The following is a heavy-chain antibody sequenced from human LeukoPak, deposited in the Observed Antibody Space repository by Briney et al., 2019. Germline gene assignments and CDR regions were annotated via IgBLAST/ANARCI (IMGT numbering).Heavy chain of an antibody. J-gene: IGHJ4*02. CDR3: ARKDYYGSGSYDF. CDR1: GGSISSGSYY. D-gene: IGHD3-10*01. V-gene: IGHV4-61*02. Sequence: SETLSLTCTVSGGSISSGSYYWSWIRQPAGKGLEWIGRIYTSGSTNYNPSLKSRVTISVDTSKNQFSLKLSSVTAADTAVYYCARKDYYGSGSYDFWGQGTLVTVSS. CDR2: IYTSGST.